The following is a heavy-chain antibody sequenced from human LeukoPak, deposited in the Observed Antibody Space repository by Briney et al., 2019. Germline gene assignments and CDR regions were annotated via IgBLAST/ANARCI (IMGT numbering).Heavy chain of an antibody. CDR1: GFTFSSYE. D-gene: IGHD3-10*01. Sequence: QPGGSLRLSCAASGFTFSSYEMSWVRQAPAKGLEWGSYISSSGGTMSYADSVKARFPISRDNAKNSLYLQMSRLRVEDTAVYDYARAGRVAASGWGRHFDLWGRGNLVTVSS. J-gene: IGHJ2*01. CDR3: ARAGRVAASGWGRHFDL. V-gene: IGHV3-48*03. CDR2: ISSSGGTM.